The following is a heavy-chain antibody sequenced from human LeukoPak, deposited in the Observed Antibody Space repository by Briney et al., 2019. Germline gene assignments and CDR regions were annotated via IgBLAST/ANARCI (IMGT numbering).Heavy chain of an antibody. V-gene: IGHV1-46*01. CDR3: AREKRDSGSYYYFDY. CDR2: INPSGGST. D-gene: IGHD1-26*01. CDR1: GYTFTSYY. J-gene: IGHJ4*02. Sequence: ASVKVSCKASGYTFTSYYMHWLRQAPGQGLEWMGIINPSGGSTSYAQKFQGRVTMTRDTSTSTVYMELSSLRSEDTAVYYCAREKRDSGSYYYFDYWGQGTLVTVSS.